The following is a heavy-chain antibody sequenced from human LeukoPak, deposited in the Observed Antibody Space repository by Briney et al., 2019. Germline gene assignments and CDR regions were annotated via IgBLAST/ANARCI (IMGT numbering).Heavy chain of an antibody. CDR1: GHPISSYY. CDR3: ARDLYSYGSEYIDY. D-gene: IGHD5-18*01. CDR2: IYTSGST. J-gene: IGHJ4*02. Sequence: SETLSLTCTVPGHPISSYYGSWIPRPAGKGQERIGRIYTSGSTNYNPSLKSRVTMSVDTSKNQFSLKLSSVTAADTAVYYCARDLYSYGSEYIDYWGQGTLVTVSS. V-gene: IGHV4-4*07.